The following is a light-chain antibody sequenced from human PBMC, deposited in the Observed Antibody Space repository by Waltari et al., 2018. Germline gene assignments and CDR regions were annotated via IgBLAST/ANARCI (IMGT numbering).Light chain of an antibody. J-gene: IGLJ1*01. Sequence: QSALTQPASVSGSPGQSITISCTGTSSDVGGYNYVSWYQQHPGKAPKLMIYDVSNRPSGVANLFSGSKSGNTVSLTICGLQAEDEADYYCSSYTSSSTPYVFGTGTKVTVL. CDR1: SSDVGGYNY. CDR2: DVS. CDR3: SSYTSSSTPYV. V-gene: IGLV2-14*03.